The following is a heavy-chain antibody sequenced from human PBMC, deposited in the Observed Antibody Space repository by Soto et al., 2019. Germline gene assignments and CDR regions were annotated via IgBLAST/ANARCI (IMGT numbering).Heavy chain of an antibody. V-gene: IGHV3-21*01. J-gene: IGHJ4*02. CDR2: ISSSSSYI. Sequence: EVQLMESGGGLVKPGGSLRLSCAASGFTFSSYSMNWVRQAPGKGLEWVSSISSSSSYIYYADSVKGRFTISRDNAKNSLYLQMNSLRAEDTAVYYCARSNVVVASYYFDYWGQGTLVTVSS. CDR1: GFTFSSYS. CDR3: ARSNVVVASYYFDY. D-gene: IGHD2-15*01.